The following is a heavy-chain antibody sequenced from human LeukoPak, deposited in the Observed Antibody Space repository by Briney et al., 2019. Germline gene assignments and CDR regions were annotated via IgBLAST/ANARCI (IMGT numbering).Heavy chain of an antibody. CDR1: GGSFSGYY. V-gene: IGHV4-34*01. J-gene: IGHJ5*02. Sequence: PPETLSLTCAVSGGSFSGYYWSWIRQPPGKGLEWIGEINHSESTNYNPSLKSRVSISVDTSKNRLSLKLTSVAAADTAVYYCARGLRSVISSGHWFDPWGQGSLVTVSS. CDR3: ARGLRSVISSGHWFDP. D-gene: IGHD2-15*01. CDR2: INHSEST.